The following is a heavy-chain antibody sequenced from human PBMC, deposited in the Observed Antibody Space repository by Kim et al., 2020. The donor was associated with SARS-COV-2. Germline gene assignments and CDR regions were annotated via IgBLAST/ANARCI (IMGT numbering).Heavy chain of an antibody. D-gene: IGHD1-26*01. Sequence: YADSVKVRFTISRNNAKNFLFLQMSTLRAEDAAVYYCARDGMGASGAFDFWGLGTMLTVS. CDR3: ARDGMGASGAFDF. J-gene: IGHJ3*01. V-gene: IGHV3-11*04.